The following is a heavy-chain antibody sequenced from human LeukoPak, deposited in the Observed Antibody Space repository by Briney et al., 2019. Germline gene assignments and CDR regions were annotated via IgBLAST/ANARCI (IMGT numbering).Heavy chain of an antibody. CDR3: ARTKLYCSGGSCYSSLDY. D-gene: IGHD2-15*01. V-gene: IGHV4-61*08. Sequence: PSETLSLTCTVSGGSISSGGYYWRWIRQPPGKGLEWIGYISYSGSTISNPSLKSRVTISVDTSKNQFSLKLTSVTAADTALYYCARTKLYCSGGSCYSSLDYWGQGTLVTVSS. J-gene: IGHJ4*02. CDR1: GGSISSGGYY. CDR2: ISYSGST.